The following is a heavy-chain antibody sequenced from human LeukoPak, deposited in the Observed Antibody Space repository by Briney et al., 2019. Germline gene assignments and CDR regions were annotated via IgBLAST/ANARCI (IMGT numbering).Heavy chain of an antibody. V-gene: IGHV3-23*01. J-gene: IGHJ4*02. CDR2: ISGSGGST. D-gene: IGHD6-13*01. CDR3: AKDSVAAGEGYY. CDR1: GGSISSYY. Sequence: LTCTVSGGSISSYYWSWVRQAPGKGLEWVSAISGSGGSTYYADSVKGRFTISRDNSKNTLYLQMNSLRAEDTAVYYCAKDSVAAGEGYYWGQGTLVTVSS.